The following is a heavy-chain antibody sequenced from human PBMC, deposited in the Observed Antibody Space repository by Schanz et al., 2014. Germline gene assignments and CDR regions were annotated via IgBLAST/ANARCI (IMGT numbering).Heavy chain of an antibody. CDR1: GGPFSSYT. D-gene: IGHD2-21*01. CDR2: IIPILGIG. J-gene: IGHJ6*02. Sequence: QVKLVQSGAEVKKPGSSVKVSCKASGGPFSSYTISWVRQAPGQGPEWMGRIIPILGIGNDAQKFQGRVTMTRYTSTSTVYMELSSLRSEDTAVYYCARIAGGMDVWGQGTTVTVSS. V-gene: IGHV1-69*02. CDR3: ARIAGGMDV.